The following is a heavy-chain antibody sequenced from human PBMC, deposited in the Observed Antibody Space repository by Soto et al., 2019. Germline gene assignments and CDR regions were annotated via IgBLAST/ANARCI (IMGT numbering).Heavy chain of an antibody. D-gene: IGHD3-22*01. V-gene: IGHV3-30-3*01. CDR1: GFTFSSYA. J-gene: IGHJ6*02. CDR2: ISYDGSNK. CDR3: ARGSYYYDSSGYYYYYYGMDV. Sequence: VGSLRLSCAASGFTFSSYAMHWVRQAPGKGLEWVAVISYDGSNKYYADSVKGRFTISRDNSKNTLYLQMNSLRAEDTAVYYCARGSYYYDSSGYYYYYYGMDVWGQGTTVTVSS.